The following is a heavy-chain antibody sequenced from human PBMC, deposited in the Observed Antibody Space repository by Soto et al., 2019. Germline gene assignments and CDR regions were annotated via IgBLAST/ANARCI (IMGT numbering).Heavy chain of an antibody. Sequence: QVQLVESGGGVVQPGRSLRLSCAASGFTFSSYAMHWVRQAPGKGLEWVAVISYDGSNKYYADSVKGRFTISRDNSKNTLYLQMNSLRAEDTAVYYCARDRSTMVAPGFDYWGQGTLVTVSS. CDR1: GFTFSSYA. CDR3: ARDRSTMVAPGFDY. D-gene: IGHD3-10*01. CDR2: ISYDGSNK. J-gene: IGHJ4*02. V-gene: IGHV3-30-3*01.